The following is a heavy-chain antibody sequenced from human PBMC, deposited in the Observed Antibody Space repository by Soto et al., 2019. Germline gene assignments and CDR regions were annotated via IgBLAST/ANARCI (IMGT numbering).Heavy chain of an antibody. CDR1: GASIISSNW. D-gene: IGHD4-17*01. V-gene: IGHV4-4*02. CDR3: ARWDDGDYFDA. Sequence: PSETLSLTCTISGASIISSNWWSFVRQPPGKGLEWIVDIYHSETANYNPSLQSRVTISLDKPKNQFSLKLKSATATDTATYFCARWDDGDYFDAWGQGTLVTVSS. CDR2: IYHSETA. J-gene: IGHJ5*02.